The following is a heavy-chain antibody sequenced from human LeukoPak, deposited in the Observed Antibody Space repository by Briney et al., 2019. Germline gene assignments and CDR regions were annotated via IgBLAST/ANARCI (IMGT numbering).Heavy chain of an antibody. D-gene: IGHD2-15*01. J-gene: IGHJ4*02. CDR1: GFTFSNYA. CDR3: ARFSGGSCYSRCDY. V-gene: IGHV3-23*01. CDR2: ICGNTVNT. Sequence: GGSLRLSCAASGFTFSNYAMSWVHQAPGKGLEWVSSICGNTVNTYYADSVKGRFTISRDNSKNTLYPQMNSLRAEDTAVYYCARFSGGSCYSRCDYWGQGTLVTVSS.